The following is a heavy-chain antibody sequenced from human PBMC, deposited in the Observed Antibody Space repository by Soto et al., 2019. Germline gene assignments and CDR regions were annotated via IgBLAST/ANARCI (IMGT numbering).Heavy chain of an antibody. CDR3: ARALGYQLLYPLYYCGMDV. CDR1: GGSISSYY. D-gene: IGHD2-2*02. CDR2: IYYSGST. J-gene: IGHJ6*02. V-gene: IGHV4-59*01. Sequence: SETLSLTCTVSGGSISSYYWSWIRQPPGKGLEWIGYIYYSGSTNYNPSLKSRVTISVDTSKNQFSLKLSSVTAADTAVYYCARALGYQLLYPLYYCGMDVWGQGTTVTVS.